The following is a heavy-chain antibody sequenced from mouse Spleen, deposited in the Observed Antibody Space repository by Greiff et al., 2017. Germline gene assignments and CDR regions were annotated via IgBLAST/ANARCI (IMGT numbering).Heavy chain of an antibody. Sequence: EVKLQESGGGLVQPGGSLKLSCAASGFTFSSYTMSWVRQTPEKRLEWVAYISNGGGSTYYPDTVKGRFTISRDNAKNTLYLQMSSLKSEDTAMYYCARWGLRRAMDYWGQGTSVTVSS. J-gene: IGHJ4*01. V-gene: IGHV5-12-2*01. CDR2: ISNGGGST. CDR1: GFTFSSYT. CDR3: ARWGLRRAMDY. D-gene: IGHD2-4*01.